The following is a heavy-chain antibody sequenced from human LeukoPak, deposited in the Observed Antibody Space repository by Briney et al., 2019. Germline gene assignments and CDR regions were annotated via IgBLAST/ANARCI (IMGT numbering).Heavy chain of an antibody. Sequence: GGSLRLSCAASGFTFSSYGMHWVRQAPGKGLEWVAFIRYDGSNKYYADSVKGRFTISRDNSKNTLYLQMNSLRAEDTAVYYCAGLGDSSTSRGDYWGQGTLVTVSS. CDR1: GFTFSSYG. CDR3: AGLGDSSTSRGDY. CDR2: IRYDGSNK. J-gene: IGHJ4*02. V-gene: IGHV3-30*02. D-gene: IGHD6-13*01.